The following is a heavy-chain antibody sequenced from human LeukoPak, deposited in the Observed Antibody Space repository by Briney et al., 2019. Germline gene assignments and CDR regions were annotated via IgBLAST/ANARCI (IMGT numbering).Heavy chain of an antibody. CDR3: AKDVLRWAFDY. V-gene: IGHV3-23*01. J-gene: IGHJ4*02. CDR2: FGGTGDI. Sequence: PGGSLRLSCAASGFTFSTTAMAWVRQAPGEGLELVSGFGGTGDIHYADSVRGRFTISRDNSKGIPYLQMNSLRAEDTAVYYCAKDVLRWAFDYWGQGTLVTVSS. D-gene: IGHD3-3*01. CDR1: GFTFSTTA.